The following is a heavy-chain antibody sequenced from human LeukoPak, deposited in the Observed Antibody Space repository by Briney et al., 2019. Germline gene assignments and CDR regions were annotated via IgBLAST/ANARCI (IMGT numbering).Heavy chain of an antibody. J-gene: IGHJ5*02. D-gene: IGHD3-10*01. V-gene: IGHV1-18*04. CDR3: ARDRGSLAISDSRTSDL. Sequence: ASVKVSCKASGYTFTGYYMHWVRQASGQGLEWMGWISAYNGNTNYAHKFQDRLTLSTDTSTSTAYMELGSLRSDDTAVYYCARDRGSLAISDSRTSDLWGQGTLVTVSS. CDR1: GYTFTGYY. CDR2: ISAYNGNT.